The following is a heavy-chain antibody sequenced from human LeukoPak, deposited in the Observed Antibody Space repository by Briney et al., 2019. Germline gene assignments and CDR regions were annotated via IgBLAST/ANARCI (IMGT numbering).Heavy chain of an antibody. V-gene: IGHV4-34*01. CDR3: ARASILWFGSRYFDL. CDR1: GGSFSGYY. D-gene: IGHD3-10*01. J-gene: IGHJ2*01. Sequence: PSETLSLTCAVYGGSFSGYYWSWIRQPPGKGLEWIGEINHSGSTNYNPSLKSRVTISVDTSKNQFSLKLSSVTAADTAVYYCARASILWFGSRYFDLWGRGTLVTVSS. CDR2: INHSGST.